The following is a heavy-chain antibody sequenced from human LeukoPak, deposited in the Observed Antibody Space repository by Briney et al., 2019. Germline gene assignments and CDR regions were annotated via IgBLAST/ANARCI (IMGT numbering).Heavy chain of an antibody. CDR2: ISGDGGST. Sequence: GGSLRLSCAAPGFTFDDYAMHWVRQPPGKGLEWVSLISGDGGSTYYADSVKGRFTISRDNSKNSLYLQMNSLRTEDTALYYCAKFTGWLQSAHDYFDYWGQGTLVTVSS. D-gene: IGHD5-24*01. V-gene: IGHV3-43*02. CDR1: GFTFDDYA. CDR3: AKFTGWLQSAHDYFDY. J-gene: IGHJ4*02.